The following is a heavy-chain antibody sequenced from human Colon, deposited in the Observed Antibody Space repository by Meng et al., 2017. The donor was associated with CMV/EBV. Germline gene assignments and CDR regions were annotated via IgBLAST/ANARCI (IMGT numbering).Heavy chain of an antibody. CDR1: GGSISNFY. V-gene: IGHV4-59*01. J-gene: IGHJ6*02. CDR3: ARHLIAYCTSTTCSSGMDV. Sequence: GSLILSCTVSGGSISNFYWSWIRQPPMKGLEWIGYISNSGSTNYNPSLKSRVTISGDTSKNQFSLKLKSMTAADTAVYYCARHLIAYCTSTTCSSGMDVWGQGTTVTVSS. CDR2: ISNSGST. D-gene: IGHD2-2*01.